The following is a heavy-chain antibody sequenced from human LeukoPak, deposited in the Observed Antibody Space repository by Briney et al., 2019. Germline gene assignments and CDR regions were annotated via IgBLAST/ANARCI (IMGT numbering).Heavy chain of an antibody. Sequence: GSLRLSCAASGFTFSSFDMSWVRQAPGKGLEWIGSIYYSGSTYYNPSLKSRVTISVDTSKNQFSLKLSSVTAADTAVYYCARVARRITMVRGVIMSGYMDVWGKGTTVTVSS. D-gene: IGHD3-10*01. V-gene: IGHV4-39*07. CDR1: GFTFSSFDM. CDR2: IYYSGST. CDR3: ARVARRITMVRGVIMSGYMDV. J-gene: IGHJ6*03.